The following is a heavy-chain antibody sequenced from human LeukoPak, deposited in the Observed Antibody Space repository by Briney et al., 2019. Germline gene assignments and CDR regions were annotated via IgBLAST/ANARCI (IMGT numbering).Heavy chain of an antibody. CDR3: AKVGLGELSPAQLYYFDY. Sequence: GGSLRLSCAASEFTFSSYAMSWVRQAPGKGLEWVSGISDGGGSTYYADSVKGRFTISRDNSKNTLYLQMNSLRAEDTAVYYCAKVGLGELSPAQLYYFDYWGQGTLVTVSS. V-gene: IGHV3-23*01. CDR1: EFTFSSYA. D-gene: IGHD3-16*02. J-gene: IGHJ4*02. CDR2: ISDGGGST.